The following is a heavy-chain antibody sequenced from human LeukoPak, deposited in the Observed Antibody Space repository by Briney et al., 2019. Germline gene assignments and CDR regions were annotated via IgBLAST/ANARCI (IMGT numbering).Heavy chain of an antibody. V-gene: IGHV3-48*04. Sequence: GGSLRLSCAASGFTFSSYSMNWVRQAPGKGLEWVSYISSSSSTIYYADSVKGRFTISRDNSKNMLYLQMNSLRVEDTAVYYCAKDKPVVPLRYWGQGTLVTVSS. J-gene: IGHJ4*02. CDR2: ISSSSSTI. CDR1: GFTFSSYS. D-gene: IGHD2-2*01. CDR3: AKDKPVVPLRY.